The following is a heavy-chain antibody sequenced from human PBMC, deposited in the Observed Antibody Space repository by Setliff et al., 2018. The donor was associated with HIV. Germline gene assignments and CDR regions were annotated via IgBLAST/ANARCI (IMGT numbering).Heavy chain of an antibody. CDR3: ARDRGGSWTFDH. CDR1: GYTFTDYY. J-gene: IGHJ4*02. CDR2: VDPEDGET. V-gene: IGHV1-69-2*01. Sequence: ASVKVSCKVSGYTFTDYYMYWVQQAPGKGLEWMGLVDPEDGETLYAQKFQDRVALTRDTSTGTVYMELRSLRSEDTAVYYCARDRGGSWTFDHWGQGTLVTVSS. D-gene: IGHD2-15*01.